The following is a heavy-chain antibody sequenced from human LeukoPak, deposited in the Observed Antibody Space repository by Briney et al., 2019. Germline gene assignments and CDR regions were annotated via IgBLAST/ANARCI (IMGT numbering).Heavy chain of an antibody. CDR3: AKGIYSGSSYFDY. J-gene: IGHJ4*02. V-gene: IGHV3-21*01. D-gene: IGHD1-26*01. CDR2: ISSSSSYI. Sequence: GGSLRLSCAASGFTFSSYSMNWVRQAPGKGLEWVSSISSSSSYIYYADSVKGRFTISRDNAKNSLYLQMNSLRAEDTAVYYCAKGIYSGSSYFDYWGQGTLVTVSS. CDR1: GFTFSSYS.